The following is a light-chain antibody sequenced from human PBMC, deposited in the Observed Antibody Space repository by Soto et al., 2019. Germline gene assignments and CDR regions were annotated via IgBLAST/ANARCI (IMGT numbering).Light chain of an antibody. V-gene: IGKV3-15*01. Sequence: ETVMTQSPATLSVSPGQRATLSCRASQHVSSNLAWYQQKPGQAPRLLIYDASTRATGIPARFSGSGSGTEFTLTISSLQSEDFAFYYCQQYNNWPPCTFGQGTKLEIK. CDR1: QHVSSN. CDR2: DAS. CDR3: QQYNNWPPCT. J-gene: IGKJ2*02.